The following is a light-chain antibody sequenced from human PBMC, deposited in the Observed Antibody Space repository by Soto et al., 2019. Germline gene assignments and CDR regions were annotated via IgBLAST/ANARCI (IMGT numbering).Light chain of an antibody. CDR2: GAS. CDR1: QSIANY. V-gene: IGKV1-39*01. Sequence: DIQMTQSPSSLSASVGDRVTITCRASQSIANYLNWYQQRPGKAPKLLIYGASTLHSGVPSNFRGRVSGTDFTLTISGLQLEDFATYYCQQSFTTPRTFGPGTKVEIK. J-gene: IGKJ1*01. CDR3: QQSFTTPRT.